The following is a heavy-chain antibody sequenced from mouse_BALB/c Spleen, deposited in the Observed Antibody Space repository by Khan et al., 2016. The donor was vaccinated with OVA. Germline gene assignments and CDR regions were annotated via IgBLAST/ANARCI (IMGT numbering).Heavy chain of an antibody. CDR1: GFTFSTFG. Sequence: EVELVESGGDLVKPGGSLKLSCAASGFTFSTFGMSWVRQTPDMRLEWVATISTGGHYTYYPDSVKGRFTISRDNAKNTLYLQRSSLKSEDTARYYCIRLAYYYNSEGFSYWGQGTLVTVSA. CDR2: ISTGGHYT. J-gene: IGHJ3*01. D-gene: IGHD1-1*01. CDR3: IRLAYYYNSEGFSY. V-gene: IGHV5-6*01.